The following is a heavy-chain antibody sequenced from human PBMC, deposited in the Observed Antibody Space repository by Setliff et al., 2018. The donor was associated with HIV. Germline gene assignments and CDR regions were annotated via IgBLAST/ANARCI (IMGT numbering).Heavy chain of an antibody. D-gene: IGHD3-3*01. CDR2: IYTSGST. CDR3: ARAPGEAYNFWSDYKVAGAFDI. V-gene: IGHV4-61*09. J-gene: IGHJ3*02. Sequence: SETLSLTCTVSGGSISSGSYYWSWIRQPAGKGLEWIGHIYTSGSTNYNPSLKSRVTISVDKSTNQVSLKLNSVTAADTAVYYCARAPGEAYNFWSDYKVAGAFDIWGQGTMVTVSS. CDR1: GGSISSGSYY.